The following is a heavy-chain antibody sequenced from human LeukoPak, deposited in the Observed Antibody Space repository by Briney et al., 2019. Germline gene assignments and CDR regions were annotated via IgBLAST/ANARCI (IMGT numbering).Heavy chain of an antibody. Sequence: GGSLRLSCAAYGFTFSSYWMHWVRQAPGKGLVWVSRIKSDGSSTNYADSVMGRFTTSRDNAKNTLYLQMNSLRAEDTAVYYCARHLLTYAFDYWGQGTLVTVSS. J-gene: IGHJ4*02. V-gene: IGHV3-74*01. CDR2: IKSDGSST. CDR3: ARHLLTYAFDY. CDR1: GFTFSSYW. D-gene: IGHD3-16*01.